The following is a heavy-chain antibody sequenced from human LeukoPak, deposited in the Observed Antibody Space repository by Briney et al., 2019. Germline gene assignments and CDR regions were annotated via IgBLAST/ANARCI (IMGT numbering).Heavy chain of an antibody. CDR1: GFTFSSYG. J-gene: IGHJ3*02. V-gene: IGHV3-30*03. Sequence: GGSLRLSCAASGFTFSSYGMHWVRQAPGKGLEWVAVISYDGSNKYYAGSVKGRFTISRDNSKNTLYLQMNGLRAEDTAVYYCARDGGDDAFDIWGQGTMVTVSS. D-gene: IGHD3-10*01. CDR3: ARDGGDDAFDI. CDR2: ISYDGSNK.